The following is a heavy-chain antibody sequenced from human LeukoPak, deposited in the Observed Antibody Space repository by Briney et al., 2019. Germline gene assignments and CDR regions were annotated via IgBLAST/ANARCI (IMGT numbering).Heavy chain of an antibody. J-gene: IGHJ6*03. CDR2: ISGSGGST. V-gene: IGHV3-23*01. CDR3: AKRDGYCSSTSCLYYYYMDV. CDR1: GFTFSSYA. D-gene: IGHD2-2*01. Sequence: GGSLRLSCAASGFTFSSYAMSWVRQAPGKGLEWVSGISGSGGSTYYADSVKGRFTISRDNSKNTLYLQMNSLRAEDTAVYYCAKRDGYCSSTSCLYYYYMDVWGKGTTVTVS.